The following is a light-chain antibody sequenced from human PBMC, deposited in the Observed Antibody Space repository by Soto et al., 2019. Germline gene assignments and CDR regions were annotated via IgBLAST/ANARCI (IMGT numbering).Light chain of an antibody. Sequence: EIVMTQSPATLSVSPGERATLSCRASQSVSSNLAWYQQKPGQAPRLLIYDASSRAAGVPARFSGRGSGTAFTLTISILQSEDYAVYDCHQYNNWPPWTFGQGTKVDIK. CDR2: DAS. V-gene: IGKV3D-15*01. CDR3: HQYNNWPPWT. CDR1: QSVSSN. J-gene: IGKJ1*01.